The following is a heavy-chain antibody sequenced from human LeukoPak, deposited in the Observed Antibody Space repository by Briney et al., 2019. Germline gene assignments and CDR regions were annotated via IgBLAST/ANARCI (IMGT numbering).Heavy chain of an antibody. CDR3: ARDYYDSSGYYYLLLYYFDY. V-gene: IGHV1-8*01. Sequence: ASVKVSCKASGYTFTSYDINWVRQATGQGLEWMGWMNPNSGNTGYAQKFQGRVTMTRDTSISTAYMELSRLRSDDTAVYYCARDYYDSSGYYYLLLYYFDYWGQGTLVTVSS. CDR1: GYTFTSYD. D-gene: IGHD3-22*01. CDR2: MNPNSGNT. J-gene: IGHJ4*02.